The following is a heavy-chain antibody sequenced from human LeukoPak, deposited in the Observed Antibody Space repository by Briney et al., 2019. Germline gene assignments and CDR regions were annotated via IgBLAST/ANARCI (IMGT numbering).Heavy chain of an antibody. V-gene: IGHV1-69*06. D-gene: IGHD3-10*01. CDR3: ATLHTTMGWYFDY. CDR2: IIPIFGTA. J-gene: IGHJ4*02. CDR1: GGTFSSYA. Sequence: GASVKVSCKASGGTFSSYAISWVRQAPGQGLEWMGGIIPIFGTANYAQKFQGRVTITADKSTSTAYMELSSLRSEDTAVYYCATLHTTMGWYFDYWGQGTLVTVSS.